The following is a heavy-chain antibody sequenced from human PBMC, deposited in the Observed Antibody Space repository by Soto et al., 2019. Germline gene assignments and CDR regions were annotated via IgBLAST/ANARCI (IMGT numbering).Heavy chain of an antibody. CDR1: GFSLRNHG. D-gene: IGHD1-26*01. J-gene: IGHJ6*02. CDR3: ARDGQSYSPYGLDV. Sequence: GGSLRLSCAASGFSLRNHGMRWVRQAPGKGLEWMTMIFWDSSNEEYADSVKGRFTISRDNSKNTLSLHMNSLRAEDTAVYYCARDGQSYSPYGLDVCGQGSTVTVSS. CDR2: IFWDSSNE. V-gene: IGHV3-33*01.